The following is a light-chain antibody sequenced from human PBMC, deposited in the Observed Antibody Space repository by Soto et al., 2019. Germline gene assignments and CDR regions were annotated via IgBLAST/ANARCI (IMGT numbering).Light chain of an antibody. J-gene: IGLJ1*01. CDR2: EVS. Sequence: QSALTQPASVSGSPGQSITISCTGNSSDVGGYNYVSWYQQHPGKAPKLMIYEVSDRPYGVSNRFSCSKSGNTASLTISGLQAEDEADYYCSSYTSSSTRVLGTGTKVTVL. V-gene: IGLV2-14*01. CDR3: SSYTSSSTRV. CDR1: SSDVGGYNY.